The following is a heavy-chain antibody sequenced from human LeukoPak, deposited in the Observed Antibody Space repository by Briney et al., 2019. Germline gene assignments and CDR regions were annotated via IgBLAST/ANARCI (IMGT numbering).Heavy chain of an antibody. CDR1: GGSISSYY. V-gene: IGHV4-59*08. D-gene: IGHD1-26*01. Sequence: SETLSLTCTVSGGSISSYYWSWIRQPPGKGLEWIGYIYYSGSTNYNPSLKSRVTISVDTSKNQFSLKLSSVTAADTAVYYCASVSGSYYGFFDYWGQGTLVTVSS. CDR3: ASVSGSYYGFFDY. CDR2: IYYSGST. J-gene: IGHJ4*02.